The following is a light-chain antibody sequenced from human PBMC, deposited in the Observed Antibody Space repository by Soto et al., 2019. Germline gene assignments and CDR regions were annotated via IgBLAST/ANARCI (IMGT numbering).Light chain of an antibody. CDR1: QGISNY. J-gene: IGKJ1*01. CDR3: LQDHNYPWT. V-gene: IGKV1-6*01. CDR2: AAS. Sequence: IQMTQSTCSRYASVGDIVTITCRASQGISNYLGWFQQKPGKAPNLLIYAASSLQSGVPSRFSGSGPGTDFSLAISSLQPEDCATDDCLQDHNYPWTFGQGTKVDIK.